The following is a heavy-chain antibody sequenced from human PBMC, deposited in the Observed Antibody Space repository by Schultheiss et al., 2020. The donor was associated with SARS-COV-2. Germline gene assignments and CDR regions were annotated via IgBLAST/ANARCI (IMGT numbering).Heavy chain of an antibody. V-gene: IGHV3-30*03. CDR2: ISYDGSNK. CDR3: ARPNSGSYWRHFDY. Sequence: GESLKISCAASGFTFSSYGMHWVRQAPGKGLEWVAVISYDGSNKYYADSVKGRFTISRDNSKNTLYLQMNSLRAEDTAVYYCARPNSGSYWRHFDYWGQGTLVTVSS. J-gene: IGHJ4*02. CDR1: GFTFSSYG. D-gene: IGHD1-26*01.